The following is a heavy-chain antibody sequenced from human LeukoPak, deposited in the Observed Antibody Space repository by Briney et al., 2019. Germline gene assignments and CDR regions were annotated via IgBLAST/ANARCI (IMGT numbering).Heavy chain of an antibody. Sequence: SETLSLTCAVSAGSISSLNWWTWVRQPPGKGLEWIGEIYRSGSTNYNPSLKSRVTISVDKSKNQFSLKLTSVTAADTAVYYCARRDYYDSTGYLDYWGQGTLVTVSS. V-gene: IGHV4-4*02. CDR3: ARRDYYDSTGYLDY. D-gene: IGHD3-22*01. J-gene: IGHJ4*02. CDR2: IYRSGST. CDR1: AGSISSLNW.